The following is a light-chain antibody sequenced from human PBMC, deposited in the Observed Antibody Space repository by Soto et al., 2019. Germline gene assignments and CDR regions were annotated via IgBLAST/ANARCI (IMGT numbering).Light chain of an antibody. V-gene: IGLV7-46*01. CDR3: LLAYSGGPV. Sequence: QTVVTQEPSLTVSPGGTVTLTCGSSTGAVPSGHYPYWIQQKPGQAPRTLIYDTSNRHSWTPVRFSGSLVGGKAALILSGAQPEDEAEYYCLLAYSGGPVFGGGTKLTVL. CDR2: DTS. CDR1: TGAVPSGHY. J-gene: IGLJ3*02.